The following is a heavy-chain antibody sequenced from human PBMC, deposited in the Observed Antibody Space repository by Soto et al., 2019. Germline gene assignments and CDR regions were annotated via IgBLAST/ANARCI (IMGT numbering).Heavy chain of an antibody. CDR1: GFTFSSYR. D-gene: IGHD5-18*01. CDR2: IKQDGSEK. J-gene: IGHJ4*01. V-gene: IGHV3-7*03. CDR3: ARLRGYSFGDY. Sequence: GGSLRLSCAASGFTFSSYRMSWVRQAPGKGLEWVANIKQDGSEKYYVDSVKGLFTISRDNANNSLPLQMNSLRAEDTAVYYSARLRGYSFGDYWGQGTLVTVSS.